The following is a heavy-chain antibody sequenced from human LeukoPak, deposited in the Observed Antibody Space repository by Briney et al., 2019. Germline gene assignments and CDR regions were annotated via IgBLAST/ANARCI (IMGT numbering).Heavy chain of an antibody. Sequence: PSETLSLTCAVYGGSFSGYYWSWIRQPPGKGLEWIGEINHSGSTNYNPSLKSRVTISVDTSKNQFSLKLSSVTAADTAVYYCARGGFVVVPAAPRPYYYYMDVWGIGTTVTVSS. J-gene: IGHJ6*03. CDR1: GGSFSGYY. CDR3: ARGGFVVVPAAPRPYYYYMDV. D-gene: IGHD2-2*01. V-gene: IGHV4-34*01. CDR2: INHSGST.